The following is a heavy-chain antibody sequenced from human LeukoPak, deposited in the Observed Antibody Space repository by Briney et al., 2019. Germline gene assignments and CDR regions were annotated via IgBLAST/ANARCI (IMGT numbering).Heavy chain of an antibody. Sequence: PGGSLRLSCAASGFTFSSYWMHWVRQAPGKGLVWVSLINNDGSTNYADSVKGRFTISRDNAKSTLFLQMNSLRPEDTAVYFCVMGRAYNYWGRGTMVTVSS. J-gene: IGHJ4*03. V-gene: IGHV3-74*01. D-gene: IGHD5-18*01. CDR1: GFTFSSYW. CDR2: INNDGST. CDR3: VMGRAYNY.